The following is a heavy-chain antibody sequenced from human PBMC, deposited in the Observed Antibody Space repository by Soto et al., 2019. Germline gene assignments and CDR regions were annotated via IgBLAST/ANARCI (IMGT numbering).Heavy chain of an antibody. CDR3: ARVKGVLLSSIAARRGFDY. CDR1: GGSISSSSYY. V-gene: IGHV4-39*01. D-gene: IGHD6-6*01. Sequence: TSETLSLTCTVSGGSISSSSYYWGWIRQPPGKGLEWIGSIYYSGSTYYNPSLKSRVTISVDTSKNQFSLKLSSVTAADTAVYYCARVKGVLLSSIAARRGFDYWGQGTLVTVSS. CDR2: IYYSGST. J-gene: IGHJ4*02.